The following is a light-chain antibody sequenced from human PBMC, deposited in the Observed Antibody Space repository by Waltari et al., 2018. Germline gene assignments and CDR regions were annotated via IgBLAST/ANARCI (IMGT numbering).Light chain of an antibody. V-gene: IGLV3-1*01. CDR2: QDS. Sequence: SYELTQPPSVSVSLGQTASITCSGDKLGDKYACWYQQKPGQSPVLVIYQDSKRPSGIPERFSGSNSGNTATLTISGTQAMDEADYYCQAWDSSTHVVFGGGTKQTVL. CDR1: KLGDKY. CDR3: QAWDSSTHVV. J-gene: IGLJ2*01.